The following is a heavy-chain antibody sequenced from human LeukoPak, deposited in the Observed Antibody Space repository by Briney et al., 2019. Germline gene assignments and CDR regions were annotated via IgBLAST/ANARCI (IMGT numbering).Heavy chain of an antibody. Sequence: SQTLSLTCAISGDSVSSNSAAWNWIRQSPLRGLEWLGRTYYRSKWFNDYAVSVKGRITINPDTFKNQFSLHLNSVTPEDTAVYYCARTPATGSIDYWGQGTLVTVSS. CDR1: GDSVSSNSAA. CDR3: ARTPATGSIDY. V-gene: IGHV6-1*01. D-gene: IGHD1-1*01. CDR2: TYYRSKWFN. J-gene: IGHJ4*02.